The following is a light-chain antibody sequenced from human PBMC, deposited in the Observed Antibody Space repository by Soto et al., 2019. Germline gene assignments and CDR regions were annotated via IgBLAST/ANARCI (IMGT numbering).Light chain of an antibody. CDR1: QSLDSL. V-gene: IGKV1-5*01. J-gene: IGKJ5*01. Sequence: IQMTQSPATLSASIGDRVTITCRASQSLDSLLAWYQQKPGRAPKLLIYDASTLESGVPSRFSGSGSGTEFTLTISSLQPGDFATYYCQQSETYPLTFGQGTILEVK. CDR3: QQSETYPLT. CDR2: DAS.